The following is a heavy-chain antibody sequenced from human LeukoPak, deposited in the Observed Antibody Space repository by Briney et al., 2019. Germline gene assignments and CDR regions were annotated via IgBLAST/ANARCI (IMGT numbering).Heavy chain of an antibody. V-gene: IGHV3-9*01. CDR3: AKDPSSGTEGYFDY. CDR1: GFTFDDYA. Sequence: GGSLRLSCAASGFTFDDYAMHWVRQAPGKGLEWVSGISWNSGSIGYADSVKGRFTISRDNAKNSLYLQMNSLRAEATALYYCAKDPSSGTEGYFDYWGQGTLVTVSS. J-gene: IGHJ4*02. D-gene: IGHD6-13*01. CDR2: ISWNSGSI.